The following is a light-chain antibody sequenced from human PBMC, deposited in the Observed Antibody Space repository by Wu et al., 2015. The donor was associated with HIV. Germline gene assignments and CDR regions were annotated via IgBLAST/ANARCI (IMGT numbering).Light chain of an antibody. V-gene: IGKV3-15*01. CDR3: QQYINWPPRYT. CDR2: GAS. CDR1: QSVSKN. J-gene: IGKJ2*01. Sequence: EIVMTQSPVTLSVSPGERATLSCRASQSVSKNLAWYQQKLGQAPRLLIYGASTRATGTPDRFSGSGSGTEFTLTISAVEPEDFAVYFCQQYINWPPRYTFGQGTKLDIK.